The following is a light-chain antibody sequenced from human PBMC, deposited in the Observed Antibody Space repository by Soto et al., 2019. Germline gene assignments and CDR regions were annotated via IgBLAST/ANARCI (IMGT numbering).Light chain of an antibody. J-gene: IGKJ1*01. CDR3: XHFVNSLTWT. Sequence: PGDRGTLSCTPSKRVSSRHSACYXQKPGQDTRLRIYGASNRATGIQDRFSGSGSGTDFTLNISRLEPEEFAVYYCXHFVNSLTWTFGQGTKVDIK. V-gene: IGKV3-20*01. CDR1: KRVSSRH. CDR2: GAS.